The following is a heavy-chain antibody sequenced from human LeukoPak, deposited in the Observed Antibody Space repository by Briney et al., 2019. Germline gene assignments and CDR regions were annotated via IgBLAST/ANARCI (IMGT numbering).Heavy chain of an antibody. CDR2: ISSSSSYI. Sequence: GGSLRLSCAASGFTFSRYTVNWVRQAPGKGLEWVSSISSSSSYIYYADSVKGRFTISRDNAKNSLYLQMNSLRAEDTAVYYCARLSASTRSAFDYWGQGTLVTVSS. V-gene: IGHV3-21*01. CDR3: ARLSASTRSAFDY. J-gene: IGHJ4*02. D-gene: IGHD2-15*01. CDR1: GFTFSRYT.